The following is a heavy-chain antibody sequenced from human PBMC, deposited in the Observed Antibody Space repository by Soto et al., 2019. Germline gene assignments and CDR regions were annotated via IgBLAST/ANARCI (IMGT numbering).Heavy chain of an antibody. Sequence: GGSVRLSWWASGFTFSDNAMTWVRQAPGKGLEWVSSISDDGDSTYYADSVKGRFTISRDNSKSTLFLQMNSLRAEDTAVYYFVPERPAVLAVDYLG. CDR2: ISDDGDST. V-gene: IGHV3-23*01. CDR3: VPERPAVLAVDY. J-gene: IGHJ4*01. CDR1: GFTFSDNA. D-gene: IGHD3-10*01.